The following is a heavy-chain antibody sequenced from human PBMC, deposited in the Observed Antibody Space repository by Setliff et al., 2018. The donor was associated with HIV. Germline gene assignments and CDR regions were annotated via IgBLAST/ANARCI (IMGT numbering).Heavy chain of an antibody. Sequence: PSETLSLTCAVYGGSFSGYYWSWIRQPPGKGLEWIGEINHSGSTNHNPSLKSRVTISVDTSKNQFSLKLSSVTAADTAVYYCARGRRYDFWSGSQDWFDPWGQGTLVTVSS. D-gene: IGHD3-3*01. J-gene: IGHJ5*02. V-gene: IGHV4-34*01. CDR2: INHSGST. CDR3: ARGRRYDFWSGSQDWFDP. CDR1: GGSFSGYY.